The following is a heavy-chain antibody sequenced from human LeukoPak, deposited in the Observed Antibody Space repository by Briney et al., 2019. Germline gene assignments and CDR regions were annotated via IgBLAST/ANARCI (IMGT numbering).Heavy chain of an antibody. CDR2: ISSSGSST. CDR1: GFTFSNYA. V-gene: IGHV3-23*01. D-gene: IGHD3-10*01. CDR3: AKDLFAWTTGMVRCVILAD. J-gene: IGHJ4*02. Sequence: GGSLRLSCAASGFTFSNYAMSWVRQAPGKGLEWVSAISSSGSSTHYADSVKGRFTISRDNSQNTLNLQMNRPRAEETAVYYRAKDLFAWTTGMVRCVILADWGQGPPVSVSS.